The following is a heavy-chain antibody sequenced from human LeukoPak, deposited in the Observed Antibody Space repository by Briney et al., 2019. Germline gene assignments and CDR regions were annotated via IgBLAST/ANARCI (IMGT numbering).Heavy chain of an antibody. J-gene: IGHJ4*02. Sequence: GASVKVTCNASAYTFTSYGITRVRHAPAQGLGWMGWISAYNGNTNYAQNLHGRVTMTTDTSTSTAYMELRSLRSDDSAVYYCARGARIVGARDLDYWGQGTLVTVSS. CDR1: AYTFTSYG. D-gene: IGHD1-26*01. CDR3: ARGARIVGARDLDY. V-gene: IGHV1-18*01. CDR2: ISAYNGNT.